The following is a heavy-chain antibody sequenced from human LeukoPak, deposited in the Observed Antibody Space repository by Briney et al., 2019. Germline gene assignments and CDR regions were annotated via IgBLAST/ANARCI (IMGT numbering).Heavy chain of an antibody. CDR3: AKTLWVTTGYYFDY. D-gene: IGHD4-17*01. V-gene: IGHV3-9*01. CDR1: GFTFDDYA. CDR2: ISWNSGSI. Sequence: GRSLRLSCAASGFTFDDYAMHWVRQAPGKGLEWVSGISWNSGSIGYADSVKGRFTISRDNAKNSLYLQMNSLRAEDTALYYCAKTLWVTTGYYFDYWGQGTLVPSPQ. J-gene: IGHJ4*02.